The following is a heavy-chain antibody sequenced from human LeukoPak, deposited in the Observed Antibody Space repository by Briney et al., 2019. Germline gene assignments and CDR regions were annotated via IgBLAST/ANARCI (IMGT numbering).Heavy chain of an antibody. V-gene: IGHV3-21*01. J-gene: IGHJ4*02. CDR1: GFTIISYT. CDR2: ISSNSIYI. Sequence: GGSLRLSCAASGFTIISYTKNWVRQAPAKGKERVSSISSNSIYITYANSVMDRFTISSDDANNSLYLQMNSLRAEGTAVYYCARGGNSGYSSSLHVWGGNYYFDYWGQGALGTVSS. D-gene: IGHD6-13*01. CDR3: ARGGNSGYSSSLHVWGGNYYFDY.